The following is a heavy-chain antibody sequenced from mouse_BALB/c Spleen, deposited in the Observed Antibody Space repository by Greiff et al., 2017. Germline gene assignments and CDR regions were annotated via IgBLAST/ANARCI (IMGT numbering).Heavy chain of an antibody. CDR2: IWSGGST. V-gene: IGHV2-2*02. J-gene: IGHJ4*01. CDR3: ARNGANYYGSSPYYAMDY. CDR1: GFSLTSYG. D-gene: IGHD1-1*01. Sequence: QVQLKESGPGLVQPSQSLSITCTVSGFSLTSYGVHWVRQSPGKGLEWLGVIWSGGSTDYNAAFISRLSISKDNSKSQVFFKMNSLQANDTARYYCARNGANYYGSSPYYAMDYWGQGTSVTVSS.